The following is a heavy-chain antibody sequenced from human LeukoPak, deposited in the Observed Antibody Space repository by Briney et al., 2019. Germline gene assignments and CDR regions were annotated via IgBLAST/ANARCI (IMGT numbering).Heavy chain of an antibody. D-gene: IGHD6-19*01. J-gene: IGHJ5*02. CDR1: GGSLSSYY. CDR2: IYYSRST. Sequence: SETLSVTCTVSGGSLSSYYWSWVRQPPGKGLEWIGYIYYSRSTNSNPSLKSRVTISVATSKNQFSLKLSSLTAADTAVYYCPRSYSSGWYWFDPWGQGTLVTVSS. CDR3: PRSYSSGWYWFDP. V-gene: IGHV4-59*01.